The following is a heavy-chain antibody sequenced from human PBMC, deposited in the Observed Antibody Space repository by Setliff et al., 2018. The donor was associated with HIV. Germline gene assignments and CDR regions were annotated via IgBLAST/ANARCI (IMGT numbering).Heavy chain of an antibody. CDR1: GGSISSHY. CDR3: ARGGTSSNWFDP. CDR2: IYYSGST. D-gene: IGHD2-2*01. Sequence: SETLSLTCTVSGGSISSHYWSWIRQPPGKGLEWIGGIYYSGSTNYNPSLKSRVTLSLDTSKNQFSLKLTSVTAADTAVYYCARGGTSSNWFDPWGQGTLVTVSS. J-gene: IGHJ5*02. V-gene: IGHV4-59*11.